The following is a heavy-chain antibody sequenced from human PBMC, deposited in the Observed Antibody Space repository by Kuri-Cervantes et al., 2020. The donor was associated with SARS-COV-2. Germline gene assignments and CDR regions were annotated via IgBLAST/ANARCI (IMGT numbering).Heavy chain of an antibody. D-gene: IGHD5-18*01. CDR3: ARGSGGGSYGLGYGMDV. Sequence: SETLSLSCAVSGGSFSGYYWSWIRQPPGKGLEWIGEIYHSGTTNYNPSLKSRVSISVDTSKNQFSLKLSSVTAADTAVYYCARGSGGGSYGLGYGMDVWGQGTTVTVSS. CDR1: GGSFSGYY. V-gene: IGHV4-34*01. J-gene: IGHJ6*02. CDR2: IYHSGTT.